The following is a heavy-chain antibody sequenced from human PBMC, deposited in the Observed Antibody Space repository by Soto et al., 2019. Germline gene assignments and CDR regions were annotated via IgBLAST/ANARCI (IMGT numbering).Heavy chain of an antibody. V-gene: IGHV2-5*02. J-gene: IGHJ4*02. CDR3: ARHGRGVGARPLDY. CDR2: IFWDDDK. CDR1: GFSLNTREVG. D-gene: IGHD1-26*01. Sequence: SGPTLVNPTQTLTLTCTFSGFSLNTREVGVGWIRQPPGKALEWLALIFWDDDKRYSPSLKARLTISKDTSKSQVVLTMTNMDPVDTATYYCARHGRGVGARPLDYWGQGTLVTVLL.